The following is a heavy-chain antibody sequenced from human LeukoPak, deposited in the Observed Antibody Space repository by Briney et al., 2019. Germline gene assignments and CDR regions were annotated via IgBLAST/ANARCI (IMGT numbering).Heavy chain of an antibody. D-gene: IGHD2-15*01. Sequence: GASVKVSCKASGGTFSSYAISWVRQAPGQGLEWMRGIIPIFGTANYAQKFQGRVTITADESTSTAYMELSSLRSEDPAVYYCARFYCSGGSCYSLRDYYYYGMDVWGQGTTVTVSS. V-gene: IGHV1-69*13. CDR2: IIPIFGTA. CDR3: ARFYCSGGSCYSLRDYYYYGMDV. J-gene: IGHJ6*02. CDR1: GGTFSSYA.